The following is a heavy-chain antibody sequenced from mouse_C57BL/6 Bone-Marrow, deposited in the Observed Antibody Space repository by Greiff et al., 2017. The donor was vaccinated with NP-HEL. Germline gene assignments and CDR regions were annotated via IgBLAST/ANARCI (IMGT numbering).Heavy chain of an antibody. CDR1: GFSLSTSGMG. CDR3: ARVYDYDEGYYAMDY. CDR2: IYWDDDK. V-gene: IGHV8-12*01. Sequence: QVTLKESGPGILQSSQTLSLTCSFSGFSLSTSGMGVSWIRQPSGKGLEWLAHIYWDDDKRYNPSLKSRLTISKDTSRNQVFLKITSVDTADTATYYCARVYDYDEGYYAMDYWGQGTSVTVSS. D-gene: IGHD2-4*01. J-gene: IGHJ4*01.